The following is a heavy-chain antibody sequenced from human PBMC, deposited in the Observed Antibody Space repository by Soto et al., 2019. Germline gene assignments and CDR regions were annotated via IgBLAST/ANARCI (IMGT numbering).Heavy chain of an antibody. V-gene: IGHV4-31*03. D-gene: IGHD3-10*01. CDR3: ASGGSGSYLSWFDP. CDR2: IYYSGST. J-gene: IGHJ5*02. Sequence: QVQLQESGPGLVKPSQTLSLTCTVSGGSISSGGYYWSWIRQHPGKGLEWIGYIYYSGSTYYNPSLKSRVNISVDTSKNQFSLKLSSVTAADTAVYYCASGGSGSYLSWFDPWGQGTLVTVSS. CDR1: GGSISSGGYY.